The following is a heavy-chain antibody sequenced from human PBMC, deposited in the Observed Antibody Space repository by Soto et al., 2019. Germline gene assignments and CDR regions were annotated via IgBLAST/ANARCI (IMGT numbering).Heavy chain of an antibody. CDR3: AAGKGVIFAVQGDAGDNYYLDS. J-gene: IGHJ4*02. V-gene: IGHV4-59*12. CDR1: GGAIFSDY. Sequence: TSETLSLTCTVSGGAIFSDYYSWIRNPPGKGLELIRPINHIESINYNPTLKSRDNISVDTSKIKFSMNPRSVTAADTAIYYCAAGKGVIFAVQGDAGDNYYLDSWGQGTPVTVSS. CDR2: INHIESI. D-gene: IGHD2-15*01.